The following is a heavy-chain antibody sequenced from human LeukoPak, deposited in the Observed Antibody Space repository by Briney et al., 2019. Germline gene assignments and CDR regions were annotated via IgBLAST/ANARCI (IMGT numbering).Heavy chain of an antibody. D-gene: IGHD3-3*02. J-gene: IGHJ4*02. Sequence: GGSLRLSCEASGFIFSNYWMSWVRQAPGKGLEWVANIKQDGSVKNCVDSMEGRFIISRDNAKNLLYLQMNSLGAEDTAVYYCVRTSRCISSDYWGQGTQVTVSS. CDR2: IKQDGSVK. V-gene: IGHV3-7*01. CDR3: VRTSRCISSDY. CDR1: GFIFSNYW.